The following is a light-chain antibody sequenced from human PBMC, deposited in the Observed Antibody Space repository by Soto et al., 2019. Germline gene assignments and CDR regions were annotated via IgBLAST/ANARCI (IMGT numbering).Light chain of an antibody. J-gene: IGKJ2*01. CDR3: QQSYSTLST. CDR2: AAS. V-gene: IGKV1-39*01. CDR1: QSISSY. Sequence: DIQMTQSPSSLSASVGDRVTITCRASQSISSYLNWYQQKPGKAPKLLIYAASSLQSGVPSRFSGSGSGTDFTLTISSLQPEDFATYYCQQSYSTLSTFGQGTEV.